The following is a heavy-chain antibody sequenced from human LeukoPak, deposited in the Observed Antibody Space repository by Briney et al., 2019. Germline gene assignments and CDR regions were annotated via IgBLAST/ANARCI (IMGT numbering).Heavy chain of an antibody. V-gene: IGHV3-30*18. CDR1: GFTFSSSW. J-gene: IGHJ4*02. CDR2: ISYDGSNK. Sequence: GGSLRLSCAASGFTFSSSWMTWVRQAPGKGLEWVAVISYDGSNKYYADSVKGRFTISRDNSKNTLYLQMNSLRAEDTAVYYCAKDLGWSFDYWGQGTLVTVSS. CDR3: AKDLGWSFDY.